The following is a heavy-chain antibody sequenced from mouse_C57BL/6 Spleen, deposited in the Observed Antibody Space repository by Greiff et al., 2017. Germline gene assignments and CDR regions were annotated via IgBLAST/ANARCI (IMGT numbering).Heavy chain of an antibody. J-gene: IGHJ4*01. D-gene: IGHD1-1*01. V-gene: IGHV1-64*01. CDR3: AKFYDSSSSVYYYAMDY. CDR2: IHPNSGST. CDR1: GYTFTSYW. Sequence: VQLQQPGAELVKPGASVKLSCKASGYTFTSYWMHWVKQRPGQGLEWIGMIHPNSGSTNYNEKFKSKATLTVDKSSSPAYMQLSSLTSKDSAVYYCAKFYDSSSSVYYYAMDYWGQGTSVTVSS.